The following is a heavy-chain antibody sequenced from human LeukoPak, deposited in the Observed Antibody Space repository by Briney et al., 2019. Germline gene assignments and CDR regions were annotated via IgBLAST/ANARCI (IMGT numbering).Heavy chain of an antibody. V-gene: IGHV4-34*01. CDR3: ARGQGAVTTH. D-gene: IGHD4-17*01. Sequence: SETLSLTCAVSGGSFSGYYWTWIRQPPGKGLEWIGEINHSGSANYSPSLSSRVTISLDMSENQFSLKLTSVTAADTAVYYCARGQGAVTTHWGQGTLVTVSS. J-gene: IGHJ4*02. CDR2: INHSGSA. CDR1: GGSFSGYY.